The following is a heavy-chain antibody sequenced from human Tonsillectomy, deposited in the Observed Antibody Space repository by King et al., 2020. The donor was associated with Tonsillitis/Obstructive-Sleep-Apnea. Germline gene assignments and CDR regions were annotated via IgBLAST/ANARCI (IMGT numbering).Heavy chain of an antibody. Sequence: QLVQSGAEVKKPGSSVKVSCKASGGTFSSYAISWVRQAPGQGLEWMGGIIPIFGTVNYAQKFQGRVTITADESTSTAYMELSSLRSEDTAVYYCARAALPYWSGGSCYSHFDYWGQGTLVTVSS. CDR1: GGTFSSYA. J-gene: IGHJ4*02. CDR3: ARAALPYWSGGSCYSHFDY. CDR2: IIPIFGTV. V-gene: IGHV1-69*01. D-gene: IGHD2-15*01.